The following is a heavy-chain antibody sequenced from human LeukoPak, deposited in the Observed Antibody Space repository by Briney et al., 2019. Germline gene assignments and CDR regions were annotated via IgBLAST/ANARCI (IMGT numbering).Heavy chain of an antibody. Sequence: ASVKVSCKASGYSFADYYMHWVRQAPGQGLERMGWIKPNSGDTRSAQKFQGRVTMTRDTSISTAYMELSSLRYDDTAVNYCAREDYYGSGSLTLWGQGTLVTVSS. CDR2: IKPNSGDT. CDR3: AREDYYGSGSLTL. J-gene: IGHJ4*02. V-gene: IGHV1-2*02. D-gene: IGHD3-10*01. CDR1: GYSFADYY.